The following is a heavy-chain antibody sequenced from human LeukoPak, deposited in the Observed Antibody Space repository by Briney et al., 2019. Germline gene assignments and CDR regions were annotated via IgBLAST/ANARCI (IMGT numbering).Heavy chain of an antibody. CDR1: GGSISSYY. Sequence: PSETLSLTCTVSGGSISSYYWSWLRQSPGKGLEWIGYNYYSGSTNSNPSLKRRVTISVDTSKNQFSLKLSSVTAADTAVNYCARDRNYDSTYGMDVWGQGTTVTVSS. V-gene: IGHV4-59*01. D-gene: IGHD3-22*01. J-gene: IGHJ6*02. CDR2: NYYSGST. CDR3: ARDRNYDSTYGMDV.